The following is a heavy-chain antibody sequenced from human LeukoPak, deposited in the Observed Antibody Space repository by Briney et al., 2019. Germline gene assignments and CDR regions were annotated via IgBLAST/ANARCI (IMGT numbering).Heavy chain of an antibody. Sequence: SETLSLTCTVSGGSINSYYWSCIRQPPGKGLEWLGYIYSSGSTNYNPSFKSQVTISVDTSKNQFSLKLSSVTAADTAVYYCARHGCGSTNCYTAPYYFDYWGQGTLVTVSS. CDR2: IYSSGST. V-gene: IGHV4-59*08. D-gene: IGHD2-2*02. CDR1: GGSINSYY. CDR3: ARHGCGSTNCYTAPYYFDY. J-gene: IGHJ4*02.